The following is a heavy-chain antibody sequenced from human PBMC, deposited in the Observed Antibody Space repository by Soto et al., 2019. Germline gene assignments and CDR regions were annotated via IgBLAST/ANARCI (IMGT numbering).Heavy chain of an antibody. D-gene: IGHD3-22*01. CDR2: IYYSGST. V-gene: IGHV4-39*01. CDR3: ARTTYYYDSSGPNYFDY. J-gene: IGHJ4*02. Sequence: SETLSLTCTVSGGSISSSTYYWGWIRQPPGKGLEWIGSIYYSGSTYYDPSLKSRVTISVDTSKNQFSLKVNSVTAADTAVYYCARTTYYYDSSGPNYFDYWGQGTLVTVSS. CDR1: GGSISSSTYY.